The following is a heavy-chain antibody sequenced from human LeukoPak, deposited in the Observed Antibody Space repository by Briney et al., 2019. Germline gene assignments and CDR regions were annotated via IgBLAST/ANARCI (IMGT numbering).Heavy chain of an antibody. Sequence: ASVKVSCKASGYTFTSYDINWVRQATGQGLEWMGWMNPNSGNTGYAQKFQGRVTMTRNTSISTAYMELSSLRSEGTAVYYCARGVAYCSGGSCSTLGYWGQGTLVTVSS. D-gene: IGHD2-15*01. V-gene: IGHV1-8*01. CDR2: MNPNSGNT. CDR1: GYTFTSYD. J-gene: IGHJ4*02. CDR3: ARGVAYCSGGSCSTLGY.